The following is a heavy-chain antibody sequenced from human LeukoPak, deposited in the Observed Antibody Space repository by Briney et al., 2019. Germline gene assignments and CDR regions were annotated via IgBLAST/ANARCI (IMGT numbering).Heavy chain of an antibody. D-gene: IGHD3-22*01. CDR1: GYTFTSYD. CDR2: MNPNSGNT. J-gene: IGHJ4*02. CDR3: ARMGFYYYDSSGSPFDY. V-gene: IGHV1-8*03. Sequence: GASVKISCKASGYTFTSYDINWVRQATGQGLEWMGWMNPNSGNTGYAQKFQGRVTITRNTSISTAYMELSSLRSEDTAVYYCARMGFYYYDSSGSPFDYWGQGTLVTVSS.